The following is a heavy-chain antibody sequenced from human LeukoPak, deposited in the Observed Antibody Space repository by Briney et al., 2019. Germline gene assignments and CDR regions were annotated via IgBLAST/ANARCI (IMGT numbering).Heavy chain of an antibody. D-gene: IGHD3-10*01. CDR3: ARMAGRFYYGSGANLPYYYYMDV. CDR2: IIPIFGTA. J-gene: IGHJ6*03. V-gene: IGHV1-69*13. Sequence: SVKVSCKASGGTFSSYAISWVRQAPGQGLEWMGGIIPIFGTANYAQKFQGRVTITADESTSTAYMELSSLRSEDTAVYYCARMAGRFYYGSGANLPYYYYMDVWGKGTTVTISS. CDR1: GGTFSSYA.